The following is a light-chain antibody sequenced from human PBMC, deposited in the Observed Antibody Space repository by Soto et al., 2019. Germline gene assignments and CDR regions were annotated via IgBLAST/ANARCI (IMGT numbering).Light chain of an antibody. CDR2: GTS. V-gene: IGKV3-20*01. Sequence: EIVLTQSPGTLSLSPGDSVTLSCRASQSVSSSYLAWYQQKPGQAPRLLIYGTSSRATGIPDRFSGSGSGTDFTLTINRLEPEDFAVYYCQQYGSSPNTFGQGTKVEIE. J-gene: IGKJ2*01. CDR3: QQYGSSPNT. CDR1: QSVSSSY.